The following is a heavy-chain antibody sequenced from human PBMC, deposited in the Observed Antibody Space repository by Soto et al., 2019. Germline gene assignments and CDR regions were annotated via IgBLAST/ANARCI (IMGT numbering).Heavy chain of an antibody. D-gene: IGHD6-19*01. CDR2: INSDGSST. CDR3: ARDRIAVAGENWFDP. J-gene: IGHJ5*02. CDR1: GFTFSSYW. V-gene: IGHV3-74*01. Sequence: PGGSLRLSCAASGFTFSSYWMHWVRQAPGKGLVWVSRINSDGSSTSYADSVKGRFTISRDNAKNTLYLQMDSLRAEDTAVYYCARDRIAVAGENWFDPWGQGTLVTVSS.